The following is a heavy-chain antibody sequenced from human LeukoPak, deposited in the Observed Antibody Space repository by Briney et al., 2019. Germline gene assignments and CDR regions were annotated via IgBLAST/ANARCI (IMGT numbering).Heavy chain of an antibody. CDR2: IYPGDSDT. D-gene: IGHD3-22*01. Sequence: GESLKISCKGSGYSFTSCWIGWVRQMPGKGLEWMGIIYPGDSDTRYSPSFQGQVTISADKSISTAYLQWSSLKASDTAMYYCARKDYYDSSGYYAFDIWGQGTMVTVSS. J-gene: IGHJ3*02. V-gene: IGHV5-51*01. CDR3: ARKDYYDSSGYYAFDI. CDR1: GYSFTSCW.